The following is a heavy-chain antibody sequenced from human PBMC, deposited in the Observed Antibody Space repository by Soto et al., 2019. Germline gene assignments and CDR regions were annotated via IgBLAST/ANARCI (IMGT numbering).Heavy chain of an antibody. D-gene: IGHD3-10*01. J-gene: IGHJ5*02. CDR3: ARGVGSGSYYNQYNWFDP. V-gene: IGHV1-18*01. CDR1: GYTFTSYG. Sequence: ASVKVSCKASGYTFTSYGISWVRQAPGQGLEWMGWINPNSGGTNYAQKVQGRVTMTTDTSTSTAYMELRSLRSDDTAVYYCARGVGSGSYYNQYNWFDPWGQGTLVTVSS. CDR2: INPNSGGT.